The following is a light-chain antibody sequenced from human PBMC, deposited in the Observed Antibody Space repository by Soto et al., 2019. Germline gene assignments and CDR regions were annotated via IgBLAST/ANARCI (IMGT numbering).Light chain of an antibody. Sequence: EIVLTQSPATLSLSPGERATLSCRASQSVSSYLAWYQQKPGQAPRLLIYDASNRATGIPARFSGSGSGTDFTLTISSLEPEDFAVYYWQQRNKWPPRFTFGPGTKVDIK. CDR2: DAS. CDR3: QQRNKWPPRFT. CDR1: QSVSSY. V-gene: IGKV3-11*01. J-gene: IGKJ3*01.